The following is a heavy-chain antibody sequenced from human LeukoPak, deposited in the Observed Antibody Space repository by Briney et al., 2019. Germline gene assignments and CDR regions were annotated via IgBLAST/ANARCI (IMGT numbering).Heavy chain of an antibody. CDR1: EFSVGSNY. CDR2: ISSRSTYI. CDR3: AKSTRAVMAMMDV. J-gene: IGHJ6*04. D-gene: IGHD3-16*01. V-gene: IGHV3-21*01. Sequence: GGSLRLSCAASEFSVGSNYMTWVRQAPGKGLEWVSSISSRSTYIYYADSVKGRFTISRDNAKNSLYLQMNSLRAEDTAVYFCAKSTRAVMAMMDVWGKGTTVTVSS.